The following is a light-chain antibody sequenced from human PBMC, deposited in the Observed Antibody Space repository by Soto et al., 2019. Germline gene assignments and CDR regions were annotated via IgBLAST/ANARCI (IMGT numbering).Light chain of an antibody. J-gene: IGLJ2*01. Sequence: QSALTQPASVSGSHGQSITISCTGTSSDVGGYKYVSWYQQHPGKVPKLMIYEVSNRPSGVSNHVSGSKSGNTASLTISGLQAEDEAEYYCSSYTRSTALNVLFGGGTKLTV. CDR2: EVS. V-gene: IGLV2-14*01. CDR3: SSYTRSTALNVL. CDR1: SSDVGGYKY.